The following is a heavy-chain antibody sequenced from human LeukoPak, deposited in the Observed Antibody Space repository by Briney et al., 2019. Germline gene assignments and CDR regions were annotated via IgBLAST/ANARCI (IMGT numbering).Heavy chain of an antibody. CDR2: INAGNGNT. Sequence: ASVKVSCKASGYTFTSYAMHWVRQAPGQRLEWMGWINAGNGNTKYSQEFQGRVTITRDTSASTAYMELSSLRSEDMAVYYCARGAYSSSHYYMDVWGKGTTVTVSS. J-gene: IGHJ6*03. D-gene: IGHD6-13*01. CDR3: ARGAYSSSHYYMDV. CDR1: GYTFTSYA. V-gene: IGHV1-3*03.